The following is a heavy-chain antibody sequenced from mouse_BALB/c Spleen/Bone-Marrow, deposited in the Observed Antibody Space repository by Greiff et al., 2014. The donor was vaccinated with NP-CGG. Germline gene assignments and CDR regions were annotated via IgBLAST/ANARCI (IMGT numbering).Heavy chain of an antibody. CDR1: GFAFSSHD. Sequence: EVMLVESGGGLVKPGGSLKLSCAASGFAFSSHDMSWVRQTPEKRLEWVATISSGGSYTYYPDSVKGRFTSSRDNARNTLYLQMSSLRSEDTALFYCARRDRLRRGYFDVWGAGTTVTVSS. CDR2: ISSGGSYT. J-gene: IGHJ1*01. CDR3: ARRDRLRRGYFDV. V-gene: IGHV5-9*02. D-gene: IGHD2-2*01.